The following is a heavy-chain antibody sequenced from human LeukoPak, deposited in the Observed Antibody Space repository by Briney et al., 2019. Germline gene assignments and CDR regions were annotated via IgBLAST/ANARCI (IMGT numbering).Heavy chain of an antibody. CDR1: GFTFSSYW. Sequence: PGGSLRLSCAVSGFTFSSYWMSWVRQAPGKGLEWVANIKPDGSEKYYVDSVKGRFTISGDNAKNSLYLQMNSLRAEDTAVYYCARDGYSFARDFWGQGTLVTVSS. J-gene: IGHJ4*02. V-gene: IGHV3-7*01. CDR2: IKPDGSEK. CDR3: ARDGYSFARDF. D-gene: IGHD5-12*01.